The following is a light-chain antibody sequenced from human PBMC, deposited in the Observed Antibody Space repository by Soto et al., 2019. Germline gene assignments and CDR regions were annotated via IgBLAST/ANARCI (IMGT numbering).Light chain of an antibody. Sequence: DVVMTQTSLALSVAPGQPASISCKSSQSLLHITGETFLFWYLQKPGQSPQLLIYEVSTRVSGVPDRFSGSGSGTDFTLEISRVETDDVGIYYCMQSTHLPPTCGQGTRLGIE. V-gene: IGKV2-29*03. CDR2: EVS. CDR3: MQSTHLPPT. CDR1: QSLLHITGETF. J-gene: IGKJ5*01.